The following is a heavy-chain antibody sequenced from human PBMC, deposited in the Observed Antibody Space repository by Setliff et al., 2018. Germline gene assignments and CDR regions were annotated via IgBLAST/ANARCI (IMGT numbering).Heavy chain of an antibody. CDR1: GFTFSSYE. CDR3: AREERRDYVWGIYAHRDYYMDV. CDR2: ISSSGSTI. V-gene: IGHV3-48*03. D-gene: IGHD3-16*01. J-gene: IGHJ6*03. Sequence: GGSLRLSCAASGFTFSSYEMNWVRQDPGKGLEWVSYISSSGSTIYYADSVKGRFNISRDNAKNSLYLQMNSLRAADTAVYYCAREERRDYVWGIYAHRDYYMDVWGKGTTVTVSS.